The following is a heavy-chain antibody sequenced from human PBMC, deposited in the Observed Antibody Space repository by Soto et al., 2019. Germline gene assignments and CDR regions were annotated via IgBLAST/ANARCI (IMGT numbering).Heavy chain of an antibody. CDR1: GFTFSSYG. Sequence: VQLVESGGGVVQPGRSLRLSCAASGFTFSSYGMHWVRQAPGKGLEWVAVISYDGSNKYYADSVKGRFTISRDNSKNTLYLQMNSLRAEDTAVYYCAKDLNGPHDSSGSWGQGTLVTVSS. V-gene: IGHV3-30*18. J-gene: IGHJ4*02. CDR3: AKDLNGPHDSSGS. CDR2: ISYDGSNK. D-gene: IGHD3-22*01.